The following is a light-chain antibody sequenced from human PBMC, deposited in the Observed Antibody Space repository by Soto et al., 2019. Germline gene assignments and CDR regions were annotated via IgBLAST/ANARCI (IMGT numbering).Light chain of an antibody. V-gene: IGLV2-8*01. Sequence: QSALTQPPSASGSPGQSVTISCSGTGGDIGRYDFVSWYQQYPGKVPKLLIYEVDKRPSGVPDRFSGSKSGDRASLTVSGLRPEDEADYHCRAYAGGNIVLFGGGTKLTVL. CDR2: EVD. CDR3: RAYAGGNIVL. CDR1: GGDIGRYDF. J-gene: IGLJ2*01.